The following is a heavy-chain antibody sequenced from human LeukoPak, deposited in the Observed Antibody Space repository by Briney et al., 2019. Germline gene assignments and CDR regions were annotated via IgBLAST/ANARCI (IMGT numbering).Heavy chain of an antibody. CDR1: GFTFDDYA. Sequence: GRSLRLSCAASGFTFDDYAMHWVRQAPGKGLEWVSGISWNSGSIGYADSVKGRFTISRDNAKNSLYLQMNSLRAEDTAVYYCAKGWYGDTFDIWGQGTMVTVSS. CDR3: AKGWYGDTFDI. V-gene: IGHV3-9*01. J-gene: IGHJ3*02. D-gene: IGHD6-13*01. CDR2: ISWNSGSI.